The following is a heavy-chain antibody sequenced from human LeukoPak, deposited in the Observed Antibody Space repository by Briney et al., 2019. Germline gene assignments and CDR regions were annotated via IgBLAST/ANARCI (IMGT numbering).Heavy chain of an antibody. CDR3: ARVSRSGSYFGAFEI. CDR2: IYYSGST. CDR1: GGSISSSSYY. J-gene: IGHJ3*02. V-gene: IGHV4-39*07. D-gene: IGHD1-26*01. Sequence: SETLSLTCTVSGGSISSSSYYWGWIRQPPGKGLEWIGSIYYSGSTYYNPSLKSRVTISVDTSKNQFSLKLSSVTAADTAVYYCARVSRSGSYFGAFEIWGQGTMVIVAS.